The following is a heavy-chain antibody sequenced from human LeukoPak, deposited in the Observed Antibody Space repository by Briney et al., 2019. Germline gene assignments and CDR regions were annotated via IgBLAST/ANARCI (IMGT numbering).Heavy chain of an antibody. CDR2: ICSSGSTI. Sequence: AGGSLRLSCAASGFTFSSYEMNWVRQAPGKGLEWGSYICSSGSTIYYADSVKGRFTISRDNAKNSLYLQMNSLRAEDTAVYYCARQKGYCSGGSCYGWFDPWGQGTLVTVSS. CDR1: GFTFSSYE. J-gene: IGHJ5*02. V-gene: IGHV3-48*03. D-gene: IGHD2-15*01. CDR3: ARQKGYCSGGSCYGWFDP.